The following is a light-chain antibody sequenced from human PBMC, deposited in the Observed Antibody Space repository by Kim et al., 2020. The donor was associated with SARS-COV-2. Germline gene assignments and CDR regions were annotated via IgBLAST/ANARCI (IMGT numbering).Light chain of an antibody. CDR3: QQYDSFPLT. V-gene: IGKV1-16*01. CDR1: QGIGNH. Sequence: SASVGDRVSITCRASQGIGNHLAWFQQQPGKAPKSLIYGASSLQSGVPSRFSGSGSETEFSLTINSLQPEDLATYYCQQYDSFPLTFGGGTKLEI. J-gene: IGKJ4*01. CDR2: GAS.